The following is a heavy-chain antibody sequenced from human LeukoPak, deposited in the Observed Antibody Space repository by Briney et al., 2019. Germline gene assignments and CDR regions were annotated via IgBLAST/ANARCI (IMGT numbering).Heavy chain of an antibody. D-gene: IGHD6-19*01. Sequence: KASETLSLTCTVSGVSISRYSWSWIRKPPGKGLEWIGYIYSSGSTNYKPSLKSRVTISIDTAKNQFSLKLNSVTAADTAMYYCARVETSAWSTSYYYYFHMDVWGKGTTVTISS. J-gene: IGHJ6*03. CDR2: IYSSGST. CDR1: GVSISRYS. CDR3: ARVETSAWSTSYYYYFHMDV. V-gene: IGHV4-59*01.